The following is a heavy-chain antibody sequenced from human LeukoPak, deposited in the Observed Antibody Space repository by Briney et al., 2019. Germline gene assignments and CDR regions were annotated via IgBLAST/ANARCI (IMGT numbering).Heavy chain of an antibody. Sequence: SETLSLTCTVSGGSISSSSYYWGWIRQPPGKGLEWIGSIYYSGSTYYNPSLKSRVTISVDTSKNQFSLKLSSVTAADTAVYYCARHREYYYDSSRFDPWGQGTLVTVSS. D-gene: IGHD3-22*01. CDR3: ARHREYYYDSSRFDP. CDR1: GGSISSSSYY. V-gene: IGHV4-39*01. CDR2: IYYSGST. J-gene: IGHJ5*02.